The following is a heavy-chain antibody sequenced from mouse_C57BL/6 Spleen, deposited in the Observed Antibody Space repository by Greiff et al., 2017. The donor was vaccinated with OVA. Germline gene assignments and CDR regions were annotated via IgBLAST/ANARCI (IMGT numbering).Heavy chain of an antibody. D-gene: IGHD1-1*01. CDR1: GYAFSSSW. J-gene: IGHJ1*03. Sequence: VQLQQSGPELVKPGASVKISCKASGYAFSSSWMNWVKQRPGKGLEWIGRIYPGDGDTNYNGKFKGKATLTADKSYSTAYMQLSSLTSEDSAVYFCARALITTVVATGYFDVWGTGTTVTVSS. CDR2: IYPGDGDT. V-gene: IGHV1-82*01. CDR3: ARALITTVVATGYFDV.